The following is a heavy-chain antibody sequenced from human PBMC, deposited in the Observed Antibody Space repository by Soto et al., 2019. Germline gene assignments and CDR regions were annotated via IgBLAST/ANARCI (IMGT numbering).Heavy chain of an antibody. D-gene: IGHD6-6*01. Sequence: ASVKVSCKTSGGTFSLYSINWVRQAPGQGLEWMGGIIPIFGTADYAQNFHSRVTISADESTSTAYMELSSLTSEDTAVYYCARDPLNSSSEGFFDYWRQGTLVTVSS. CDR3: ARDPLNSSSEGFFDY. V-gene: IGHV1-69*13. CDR2: IIPIFGTA. CDR1: GGTFSLYS. J-gene: IGHJ4*02.